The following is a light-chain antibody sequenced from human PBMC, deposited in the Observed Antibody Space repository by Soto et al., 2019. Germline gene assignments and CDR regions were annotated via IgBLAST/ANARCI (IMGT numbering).Light chain of an antibody. CDR2: AAS. CDR1: QSISGK. J-gene: IGKJ1*01. Sequence: TITCRTSQSISGKLSWYQQIPGKAPKLLIYAASRLQSGVPSRFSASGSGTEFTLTISSLHPDDFASYYCQQSYSRVTFGQGTKVDIK. V-gene: IGKV1-39*01. CDR3: QQSYSRVT.